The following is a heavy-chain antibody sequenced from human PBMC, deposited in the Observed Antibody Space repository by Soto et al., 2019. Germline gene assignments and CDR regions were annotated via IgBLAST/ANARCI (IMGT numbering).Heavy chain of an antibody. D-gene: IGHD6-25*01. V-gene: IGHV3-49*04. CDR2: IRNQSYQETT. CDR3: RCEESPDTGYRRVG. J-gene: IGHJ4*01. Sequence: GQSLRLSRTGSAFPSDEFSINWVRQAPEKGIEWVGLIRNQSYQETTECAAAVKGRFTISRDTSNGIAYLQMNSLNIEDSPVFCRRCEESPDTGYRRVGWGQG. CDR1: AFPSDEFS.